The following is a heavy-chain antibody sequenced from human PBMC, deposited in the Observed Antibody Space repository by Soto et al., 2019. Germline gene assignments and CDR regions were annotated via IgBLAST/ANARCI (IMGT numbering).Heavy chain of an antibody. D-gene: IGHD4-17*01. V-gene: IGHV3-23*01. CDR3: VGNTVTSGGGGLDF. CDR2: ISSAVGST. Sequence: EVHLLESGGGLVQPGGSLRLSCAASGFTFSSHAMTWVRQAPGKGLEWVSLISSAVGSTYYADSVKGRFTISRDNSNNILYLQMDSLGAEDTAVYYCVGNTVTSGGGGLDFWGQGALVTVSS. CDR1: GFTFSSHA. J-gene: IGHJ4*02.